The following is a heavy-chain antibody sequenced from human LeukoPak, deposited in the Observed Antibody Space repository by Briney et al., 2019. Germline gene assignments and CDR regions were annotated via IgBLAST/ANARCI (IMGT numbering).Heavy chain of an antibody. CDR1: GFSFDDFA. CDR3: ARTLVEVPGHSDLFDF. CDR2: MNPDGSAT. J-gene: IGHJ4*02. D-gene: IGHD2-2*01. Sequence: PGRSLRLSCAASGFSFDDFAMHWVRQAPGKGLERVANMNPDGSATYYLDSVKGRFTISRDNAKTSVYLQMNSLRPDDTAVYYCARTLVEVPGHSDLFDFWGQGTLVTVSS. V-gene: IGHV3-7*01.